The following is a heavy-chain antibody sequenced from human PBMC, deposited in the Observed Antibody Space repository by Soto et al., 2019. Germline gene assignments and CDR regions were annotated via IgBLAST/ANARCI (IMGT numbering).Heavy chain of an antibody. CDR3: VRDGGTGWHFDS. CDR2: TRQDGGQS. J-gene: IGHJ4*02. Sequence: PGGSLRLSCEASGLTLSSYLMSWIRQAPGKGLEWVANTRQDGGQSCLVESVQGRFTISRENAKNSVYLQMNSLRAEDTAVYYCVRDGGTGWHFDSWDRGTRASVYS. CDR1: GLTLSSYL. D-gene: IGHD6-19*01. V-gene: IGHV3-7*01.